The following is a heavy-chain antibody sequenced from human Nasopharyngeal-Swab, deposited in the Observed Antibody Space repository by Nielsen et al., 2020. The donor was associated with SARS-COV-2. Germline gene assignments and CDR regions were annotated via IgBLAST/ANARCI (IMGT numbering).Heavy chain of an antibody. CDR3: TRGSLRTAPDC. CDR1: GASISSDY. D-gene: IGHD4-17*01. V-gene: IGHV4-59*12. J-gene: IGHJ4*02. CDR2: VSYSGRT. Sequence: GSLRLSCAVSGASISSDYWGWIRQPPGKGLEWIGCVSYSGRTDYNPSLKSRVTISIDTSKKHFSLALSSLTAADTALYYCTRGSLRTAPDCWGQGTLVTVSS.